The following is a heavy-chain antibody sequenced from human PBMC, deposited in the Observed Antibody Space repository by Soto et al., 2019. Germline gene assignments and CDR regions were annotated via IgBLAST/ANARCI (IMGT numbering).Heavy chain of an antibody. V-gene: IGHV4-30-4*01. J-gene: IGHJ6*02. CDR3: ARDLWVEPELYYYGMDV. Sequence: ASETLSLTCTVSGDSISSADYYWSWIRQTPGKGLEWIGHIFYSGTTYYNPSLKSRLTISVDTSKNHFSLRLTSVTAADTAVYYCARDLWVEPELYYYGMDVWGQGTTVTVSS. CDR1: GDSISSADYY. D-gene: IGHD1-1*01. CDR2: IFYSGTT.